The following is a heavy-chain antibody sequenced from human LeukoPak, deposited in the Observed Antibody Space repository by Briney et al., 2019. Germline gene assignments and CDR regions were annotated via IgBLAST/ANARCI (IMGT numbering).Heavy chain of an antibody. CDR2: IYYSGST. CDR1: GGSISSYY. Sequence: PSETLSLTCTVSGGSISSYYWSWIRQHPGKGLEWIGYIYYSGSTYYDPSLKSRVTISVDTSKNQFSLKLSSVTAADTAVYYCARAPYYYDSSGYSPPDYWGQGTLVTVSS. CDR3: ARAPYYYDSSGYSPPDY. V-gene: IGHV4-31*03. J-gene: IGHJ4*02. D-gene: IGHD3-22*01.